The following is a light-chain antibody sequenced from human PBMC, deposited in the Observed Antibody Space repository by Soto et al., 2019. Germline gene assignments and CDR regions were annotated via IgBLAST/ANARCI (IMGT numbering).Light chain of an antibody. CDR3: AGWAGSLKGGL. CDR2: ENN. J-gene: IGLJ6*01. CDR1: ASNIGRDP. V-gene: IGLV1-44*01. Sequence: QSVLTQPPSASGAPGQRFTISCSGSASNIGRDPVNWYQQVPGTAPKLLIYENNHRPSGVPDRFSGSKSGTSASLVISGLQYEDEAEYLCAGWAGSLKGGLIGSGTKVTVL.